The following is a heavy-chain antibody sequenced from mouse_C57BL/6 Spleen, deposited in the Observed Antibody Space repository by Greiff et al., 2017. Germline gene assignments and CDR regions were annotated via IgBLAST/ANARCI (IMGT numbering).Heavy chain of an antibody. CDR1: GFSLTSYG. J-gene: IGHJ1*03. Sequence: VQLQESGPGLVQPSQSLSITCTVSGFSLTSYGVHWVRQPPGKGLEWLGVIWSGGSTDYNAAFISRLSISKDNSKSQVFCKMNSLQADDTAIYYCAKNYYGSSYRWYFDVWGTGTTVTVSS. CDR3: AKNYYGSSYRWYFDV. V-gene: IGHV2-4*01. D-gene: IGHD1-1*01. CDR2: IWSGGST.